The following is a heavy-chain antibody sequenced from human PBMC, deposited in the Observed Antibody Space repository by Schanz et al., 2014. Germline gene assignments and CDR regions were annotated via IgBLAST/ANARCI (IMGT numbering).Heavy chain of an antibody. CDR3: ARKKKLGSYGDRGHDSLDI. CDR1: GFTFSDYW. J-gene: IGHJ6*02. CDR2: ISGDHRNT. D-gene: IGHD1-26*01. Sequence: EVQLVESGGGLVQPGGSLRLSCTASGFTFSDYWMSWVRQAPGKGPEWVSSISGDHRNTFYADSVTGRFTISRDNAKNTLYLLRNALRAEDTVVYYYARKKKLGSYGDRGHDSLDIWGQGTSVTVSS. V-gene: IGHV3-23*04.